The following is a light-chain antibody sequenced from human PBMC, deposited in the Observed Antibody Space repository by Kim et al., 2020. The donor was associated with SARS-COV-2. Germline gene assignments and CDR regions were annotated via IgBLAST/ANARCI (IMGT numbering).Light chain of an antibody. CDR2: DAS. CDR1: SY. J-gene: IGKJ5*01. V-gene: IGKV3-11*01. Sequence: SYLAWYQQKPGQAPRLLIYDASNRATGIPARFSGSGSGTDFTLTISSLEPEDFAVYYCQQRSNWPPITFGQGTRLEIK. CDR3: QQRSNWPPIT.